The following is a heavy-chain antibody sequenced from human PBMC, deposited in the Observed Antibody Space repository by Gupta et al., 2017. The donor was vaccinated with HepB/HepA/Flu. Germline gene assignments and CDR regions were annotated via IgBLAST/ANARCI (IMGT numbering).Heavy chain of an antibody. D-gene: IGHD2/OR15-2a*01. CDR3: ARGSGSTTRALDI. J-gene: IGHJ3*02. Sequence: EVQLVESGGGLVQPGGSLRLSCADSGFPFSRQWMNGVRQAPGKGLECVANIKQDGSEKKYVDSVRGRFTISRDNAKDSLYLQMDSLRAEDTAVYYCARGSGSTTRALDIWGQGTMVTVSS. CDR2: IKQDGSEK. CDR1: GFPFSRQW. V-gene: IGHV3-7*01.